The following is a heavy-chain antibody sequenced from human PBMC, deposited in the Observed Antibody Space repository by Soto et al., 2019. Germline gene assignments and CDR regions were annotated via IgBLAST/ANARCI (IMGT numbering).Heavy chain of an antibody. CDR2: INAGNGNT. Sequence: QVQLVQSGAEVKKPGASVKVSCKASGYTFTSYAMHWVRQAPGQRLEWMGWINAGNGNTKYSQKFQGRVTITRDTSASTGYMELSSLRSEDTAVYYCASEPCITRCPDYWGQGTLVTVSS. CDR3: ASEPCITRCPDY. CDR1: GYTFTSYA. D-gene: IGHD2-2*01. V-gene: IGHV1-3*01. J-gene: IGHJ4*02.